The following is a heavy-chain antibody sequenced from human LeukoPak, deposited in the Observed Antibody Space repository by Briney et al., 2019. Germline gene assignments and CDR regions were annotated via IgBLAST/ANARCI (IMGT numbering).Heavy chain of an antibody. J-gene: IGHJ5*02. CDR3: ARESLIGLRSNWFDP. CDR1: GGSISSSSYY. CDR2: IYYSGST. V-gene: IGHV4-61*01. D-gene: IGHD2/OR15-2a*01. Sequence: SETLSLTCTVSGGSISSSSYYWGWIRQPPGKGLEWIGYIYYSGSTNYNPSLKSRVTISVHTSKNQFSLKLSSVTAADTAVYYCARESLIGLRSNWFDPWGQGTLVTVSS.